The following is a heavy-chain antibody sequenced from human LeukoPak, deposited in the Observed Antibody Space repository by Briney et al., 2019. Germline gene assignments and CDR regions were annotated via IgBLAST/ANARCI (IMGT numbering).Heavy chain of an antibody. J-gene: IGHJ4*02. CDR3: ARGLYLRFYFDY. D-gene: IGHD3-16*02. V-gene: IGHV3-30-3*01. Sequence: PGGSLRLSCAASGFTFSSYAMHWVRQAPGKGLEWVAVISYDGSSKYYADSVKGRFTISRDNSKNTLYLQMNSLRAEDTAVYYCARGLYLRFYFDYWGQGTLVTVSS. CDR2: ISYDGSSK. CDR1: GFTFSSYA.